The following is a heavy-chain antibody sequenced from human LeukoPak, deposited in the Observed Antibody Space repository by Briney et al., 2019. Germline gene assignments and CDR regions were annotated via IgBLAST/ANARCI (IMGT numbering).Heavy chain of an antibody. V-gene: IGHV3-30-3*01. CDR1: GFSFSMYS. J-gene: IGHJ4*02. Sequence: AGGSLRLSCAASGFSFSMYSMNWVRQAPGKGLEWVAVISYDGSNKYYADPVKGRFTISRDNSKNTLYLQMNSLRAEDTAVYYCARGFDYWGQGTLVTVSS. CDR3: ARGFDY. CDR2: ISYDGSNK.